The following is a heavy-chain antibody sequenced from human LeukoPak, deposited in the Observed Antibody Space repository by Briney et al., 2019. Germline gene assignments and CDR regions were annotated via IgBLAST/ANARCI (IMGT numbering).Heavy chain of an antibody. J-gene: IGHJ4*02. V-gene: IGHV3-49*03. Sequence: GGSLRLSCVTSGFSFSDYAISWFRQAPGKGLEWVGFIGIKPYGGTTQYAASVNGRFTISRDDSESIAYLQMRSLKTEDTAVYYCTRGGRGGDYDFDYWGQGALVTVSS. CDR2: IGIKPYGGTT. CDR1: GFSFSDYA. CDR3: TRGGRGGDYDFDY. D-gene: IGHD3-16*01.